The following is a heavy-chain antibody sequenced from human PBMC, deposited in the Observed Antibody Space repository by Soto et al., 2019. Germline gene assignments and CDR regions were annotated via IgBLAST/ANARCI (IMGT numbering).Heavy chain of an antibody. Sequence: QITLKESGPTLVKPTQTLTLTCTFSGFSLSTSGVGVGWIRQPPGKALEWLALIYWDDDKRYSPSLKSRLTINKDTSNNQVVLTMTNMDPVDTATDYCAHRPRGSYLDYYFDYWGQGTMVTVSS. CDR2: IYWDDDK. V-gene: IGHV2-5*02. J-gene: IGHJ4*02. CDR3: AHRPRGSYLDYYFDY. D-gene: IGHD1-26*01. CDR1: GFSLSTSGVG.